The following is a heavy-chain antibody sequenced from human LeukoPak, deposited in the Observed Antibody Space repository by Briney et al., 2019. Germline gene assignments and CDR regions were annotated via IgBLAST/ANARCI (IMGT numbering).Heavy chain of an antibody. CDR2: INSDGSST. D-gene: IGHD4-17*01. V-gene: IGHV3-74*01. CDR1: GFTFSSYW. Sequence: PGGSLRLSCAASGFTFSSYWMHWVRQAPGKGLAWVSRINSDGSSTSYADSVKGRFTISRDNAKNTLYLQMNSLRAEDTAVYYCARVSGDHPYYYGMDVWGQGTTVTVSS. J-gene: IGHJ6*02. CDR3: ARVSGDHPYYYGMDV.